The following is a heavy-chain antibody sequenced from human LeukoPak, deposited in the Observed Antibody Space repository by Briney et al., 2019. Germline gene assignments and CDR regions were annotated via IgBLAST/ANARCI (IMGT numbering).Heavy chain of an antibody. D-gene: IGHD5-12*01. V-gene: IGHV4-61*02. CDR3: ARKGLANWFDP. CDR1: HGTISSGSHY. Sequence: PSETLSLTCTVSHGTISSGSHYWSWIRQPAGKGLEWIGRIHTSGTTNYNPSLKSRVILSQDTSKNQFSLKLSSVTAADTAVYYCARKGLANWFDPWGQGTLVTVSS. J-gene: IGHJ5*02. CDR2: IHTSGTT.